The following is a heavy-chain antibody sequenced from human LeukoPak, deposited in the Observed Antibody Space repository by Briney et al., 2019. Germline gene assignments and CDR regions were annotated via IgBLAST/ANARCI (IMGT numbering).Heavy chain of an antibody. V-gene: IGHV1-2*02. CDR2: INPNSGGT. CDR1: GYTFTSYY. D-gene: IGHD6-6*01. J-gene: IGHJ4*02. CDR3: ARVEVWSSSSTGDY. Sequence: GASVKVSCKASGYTFTSYYMHWVRQAPGQGLEWMGWINPNSGGTNYAQKFQGRVTMTRDTSISTAYMELSRLRSDDTAVYYCARVEVWSSSSTGDYWGQGTLVTVSS.